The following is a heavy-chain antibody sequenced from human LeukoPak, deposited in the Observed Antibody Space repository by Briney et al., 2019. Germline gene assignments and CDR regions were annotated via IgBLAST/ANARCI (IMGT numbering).Heavy chain of an antibody. CDR1: GGSFSGYY. Sequence: RSSETLSLTCAVYGGSFSGYYWSWIRQPPGKGLEWIGEINHSGSTNYNPSLKSRVTISVDTSKNQFSLKLSSVTAADTAVYYCATHNWNTPPESYYYYYMDVWGKGTTVTVSS. J-gene: IGHJ6*03. V-gene: IGHV4-34*01. CDR3: ATHNWNTPPESYYYYYMDV. D-gene: IGHD1/OR15-1a*01. CDR2: INHSGST.